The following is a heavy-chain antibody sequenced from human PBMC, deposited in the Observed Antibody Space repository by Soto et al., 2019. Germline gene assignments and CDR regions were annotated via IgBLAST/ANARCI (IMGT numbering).Heavy chain of an antibody. CDR3: ASPGDDSIAAAGTFYYYYGMDV. Sequence: PSETLSLTCTVSGGSISRSSYYWGWIRQPPGKGLEWIGSIYYSGSTYYNPSLKSRVTISVDTSKNQFSLKLSSVTAADTAVYYCASPGDDSIAAAGTFYYYYGMDVWGQGTTVTVSS. CDR1: GGSISRSSYY. D-gene: IGHD6-13*01. J-gene: IGHJ6*02. V-gene: IGHV4-39*01. CDR2: IYYSGST.